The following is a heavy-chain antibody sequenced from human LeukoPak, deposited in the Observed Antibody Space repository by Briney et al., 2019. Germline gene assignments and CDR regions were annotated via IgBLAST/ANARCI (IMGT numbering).Heavy chain of an antibody. Sequence: GGSLRLSCAASGFTFSSYWMSWVRQAPGKGLEWVANIKQDGSEKYFVDSVKGRFTISRDNAKNSLYLQMNSPRAEDTAVYYCASGLRTFDYWGQGTQVTVSS. CDR1: GFTFSSYW. CDR3: ASGLRTFDY. V-gene: IGHV3-7*01. CDR2: IKQDGSEK. J-gene: IGHJ4*02. D-gene: IGHD5-12*01.